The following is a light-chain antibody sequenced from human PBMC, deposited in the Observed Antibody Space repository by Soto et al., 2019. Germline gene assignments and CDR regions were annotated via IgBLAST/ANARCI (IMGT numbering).Light chain of an antibody. CDR3: QQTYSTPHT. Sequence: DIQMAQSPSSLSASVGDRVTITCRASQSIGFYLNWYQQKPGKAHKVLIYAASSLQSGVPSRLSGSGSGTDFTLTISSLQPEDFATYYCQQTYSTPHTFGQGTKV. V-gene: IGKV1-39*01. CDR2: AAS. CDR1: QSIGFY. J-gene: IGKJ2*01.